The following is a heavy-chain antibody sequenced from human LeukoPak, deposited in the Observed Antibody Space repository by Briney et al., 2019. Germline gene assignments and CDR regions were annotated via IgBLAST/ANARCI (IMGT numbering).Heavy chain of an antibody. CDR2: IHYSGNT. CDR3: ARRTYSSRWYFDY. V-gene: IGHV4-39*01. J-gene: IGHJ4*02. Sequence: SETLSLTCTVSGASITGGDLYWGWIRQPPGKGLEWIGSIHYSGNTYYNPSLKSRVTIYIDTSKNQFSLKLSSVTAADTAVYYCARRTYSSRWYFDYWGQGTLVTVSS. CDR1: GASITGGDLY. D-gene: IGHD6-13*01.